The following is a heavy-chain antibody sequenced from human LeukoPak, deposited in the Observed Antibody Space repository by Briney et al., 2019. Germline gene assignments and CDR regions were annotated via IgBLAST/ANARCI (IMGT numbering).Heavy chain of an antibody. CDR3: ARLLGGVIVGNWFDP. CDR2: IYHSEST. V-gene: IGHV4-38-2*01. D-gene: IGHD3-16*02. CDR1: GYSISSGYY. J-gene: IGHJ5*02. Sequence: SETLSLTCAVSGYSISSGYYWGWIRPPPGKGLEWIGSIYHSESTYYNPSLKSRVTISVDTSKSQFSLKLSSVTAADTAVYYCARLLGGVIVGNWFDPWGQGTLVTVSS.